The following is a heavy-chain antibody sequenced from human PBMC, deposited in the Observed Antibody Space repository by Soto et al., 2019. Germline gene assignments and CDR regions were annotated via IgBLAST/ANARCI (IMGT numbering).Heavy chain of an antibody. D-gene: IGHD3-22*01. CDR2: IYASGRT. CDR1: GGSISGYY. CDR3: ARGEIRGYDY. V-gene: IGHV4-4*07. J-gene: IGHJ4*02. Sequence: QVQLQESGPGLVRPSETLSLTCSVSGGSISGYYWSWIRQPAGKGLEWVGRIYASGRTNYAPSLQSRVTLSLDTSENQFSLRLTSVTAADTAIYYCARGEIRGYDYWGQGTLVTVS.